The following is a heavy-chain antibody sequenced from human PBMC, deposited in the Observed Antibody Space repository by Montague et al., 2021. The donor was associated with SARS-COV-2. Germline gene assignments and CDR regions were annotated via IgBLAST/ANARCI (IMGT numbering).Heavy chain of an antibody. D-gene: IGHD3-9*01. CDR3: ARLLTGFPNWFDT. CDR1: GASISLNSHS. CDR2: VHNTGNS. V-gene: IGHV4-39*01. J-gene: IGHJ5*02. Sequence: SETLSLTCTVSGASISLNSHSWGWLRQPPGRGLEWITTVHNTGNSYHNSSLQSRVTISRDTSQRQVSLRLNSMTTADTAVYYCARLLTGFPNWFDTWGQGILVTVSS.